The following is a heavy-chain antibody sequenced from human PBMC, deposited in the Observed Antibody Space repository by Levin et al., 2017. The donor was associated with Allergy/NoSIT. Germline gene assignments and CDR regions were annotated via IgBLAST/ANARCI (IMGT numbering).Heavy chain of an antibody. CDR2: ISSSSSYI. D-gene: IGHD6-25*01. CDR1: GFTFSSYS. Sequence: GESLKISCAASGFTFSSYSMNWVRQAPGKGLEWVSSISSSSSYIYYADSVKGRFTISRDNAKNSLYLQMNSLRAEDTAVYYCARDPGGYGRAYWGQGTLVTVSS. J-gene: IGHJ4*02. V-gene: IGHV3-21*01. CDR3: ARDPGGYGRAY.